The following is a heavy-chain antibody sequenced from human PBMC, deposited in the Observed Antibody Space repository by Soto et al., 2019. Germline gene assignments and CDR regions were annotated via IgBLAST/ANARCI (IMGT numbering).Heavy chain of an antibody. D-gene: IGHD2-2*02. Sequence: ESGGGLVQPGGSLRLSCAASGFTFRGYWMSWVRQAPGKGPEWVANIKQDGREKYYVESLKGRFTISRDNAQKSLYLQVNSLRVEDTSVYYCARGGHCSTTSGHTSRSAFDIWGQGTVVTVSS. V-gene: IGHV3-7*01. CDR3: ARGGHCSTTSGHTSRSAFDI. J-gene: IGHJ3*02. CDR1: GFTFRGYW. CDR2: IKQDGREK.